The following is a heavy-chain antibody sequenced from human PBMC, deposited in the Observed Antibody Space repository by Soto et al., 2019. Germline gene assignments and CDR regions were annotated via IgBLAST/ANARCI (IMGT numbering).Heavy chain of an antibody. J-gene: IGHJ4*02. CDR1: GFTFNNYA. CDR2: ISGTGGST. Sequence: EVQVLDSGGGLVQPGGSLRLSCAASGFTFNNYAMNWVRQAPGKGLEWVATISGTGGSTYYADSVKGRFTISRDNSKNTLYLQMNSLRVEDTAVYYCAKDRLACNFDYWGQGTQVTVSS. CDR3: AKDRLACNFDY. V-gene: IGHV3-23*01.